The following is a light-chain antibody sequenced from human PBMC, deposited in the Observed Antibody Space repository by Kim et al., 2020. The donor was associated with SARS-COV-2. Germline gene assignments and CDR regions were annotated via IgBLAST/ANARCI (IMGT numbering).Light chain of an antibody. CDR2: STN. CDR3: AAWDDSLNGRYV. V-gene: IGLV1-44*01. Sequence: QSVLTQPPSASGTPGQRVTISCSGSSSNIGGKAVNWYKQHPGTAPKLLIYSTNQRPSGVPDRFSDSKSGTSASLAISGLQSEDEADYYCAAWDDSLNGRYVFGAGTKVTVL. CDR1: SSNIGGKA. J-gene: IGLJ1*01.